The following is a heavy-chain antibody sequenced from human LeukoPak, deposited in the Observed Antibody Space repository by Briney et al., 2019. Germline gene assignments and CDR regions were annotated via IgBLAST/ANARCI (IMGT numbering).Heavy chain of an antibody. CDR2: ISYDGSNK. D-gene: IGHD6-13*01. J-gene: IGHJ4*02. Sequence: GGSLRLSCAASGFTFSSYGMHWVRQAPGKGLEWVAVISYDGSNKYYADSVKGRFTISRDNSKNTLYLQMNSLRAEDTAVYYCARGRPYSSTHYFDYWGQGTLVTVSS. V-gene: IGHV3-30*03. CDR1: GFTFSSYG. CDR3: ARGRPYSSTHYFDY.